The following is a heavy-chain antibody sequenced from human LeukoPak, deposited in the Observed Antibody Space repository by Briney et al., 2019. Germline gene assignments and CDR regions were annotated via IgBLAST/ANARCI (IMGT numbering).Heavy chain of an antibody. CDR2: IYSGGST. V-gene: IGHV3-66*01. CDR3: ARGGDGYNFSFDY. CDR1: GFTVSSNY. Sequence: GGSLRLSCAASGFTVSSNYMSWIRQAPGKGLEWVSVIYSGGSTYYADSVKGRFTISRDNSKSTLYLQMNSLRGEDTAVYNCARGGDGYNFSFDYWGQGTLVTVSS. J-gene: IGHJ4*02. D-gene: IGHD5-24*01.